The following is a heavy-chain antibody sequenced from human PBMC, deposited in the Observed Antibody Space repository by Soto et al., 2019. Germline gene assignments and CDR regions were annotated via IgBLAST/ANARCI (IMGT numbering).Heavy chain of an antibody. V-gene: IGHV1-69*06. CDR2: IIPIFGTA. J-gene: IGHJ5*02. Sequence: SVKVSCKASRYLFTSFNIHWVREAPGQGLEWMGEIIPIFGTANYAQKLQGRVTITADKSTSTAYMEMSSLRSEDTAVYYCARGGYRYSCNRFDPWGQETLVTVSS. CDR3: ARGGYRYSCNRFDP. CDR1: RYLFTSFN. D-gene: IGHD5-18*01.